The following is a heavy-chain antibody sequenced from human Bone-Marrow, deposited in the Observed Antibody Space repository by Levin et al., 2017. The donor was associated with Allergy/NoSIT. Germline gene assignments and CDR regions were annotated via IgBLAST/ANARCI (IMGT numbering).Heavy chain of an antibody. Sequence: LSLTCAASGFTFSDYYMSWIRQAPGKGLEWVSYISSSSSYTNYADSVKGRFTISRDNAKNSLYLQMNSLRAEDTAVYYCARGNTAGYRDFDYWGQGTLVTVSS. V-gene: IGHV3-11*05. D-gene: IGHD5-18*01. CDR2: ISSSSSYT. CDR1: GFTFSDYY. CDR3: ARGNTAGYRDFDY. J-gene: IGHJ4*02.